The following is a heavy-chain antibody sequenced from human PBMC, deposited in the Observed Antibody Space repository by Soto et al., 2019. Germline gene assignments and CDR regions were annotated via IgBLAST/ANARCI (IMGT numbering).Heavy chain of an antibody. CDR2: INAGNGNT. D-gene: IGHD4-4*01. J-gene: IGHJ5*02. CDR1: GYTFTSNA. V-gene: IGHV1-3*01. CDR3: ARDNRADYIVGLNWFDP. Sequence: ASVKVSCKASGYTFTSNAMHWVRQAPGQRLEWVGWINAGNGNTKYSQKFQGRVTITRDTSANTAYMELSSLRSEDTAVYYCARDNRADYIVGLNWFDPCGQGTLFTVS.